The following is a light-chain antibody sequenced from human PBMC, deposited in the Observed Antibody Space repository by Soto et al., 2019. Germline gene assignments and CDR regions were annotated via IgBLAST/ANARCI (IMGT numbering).Light chain of an antibody. CDR2: GPS. CDR1: QSISSSY. Sequence: EIVLTQSPGTLSLSPGERATLSCRASQSISSSYLAWYQQKPGQAPRLLIYGPSSRATGIPDRFSGSGSGTDFTLTISSVQPEDFATYYCQQTYSVPLSFGGGTKVEIK. J-gene: IGKJ4*01. CDR3: QQTYSVPLS. V-gene: IGKV3-20*01.